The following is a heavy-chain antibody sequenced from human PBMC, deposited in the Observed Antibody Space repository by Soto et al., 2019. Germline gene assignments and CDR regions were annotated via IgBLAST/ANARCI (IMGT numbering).Heavy chain of an antibody. CDR2: INHSGST. Sequence: SETLSLTCAVYGGSFSGYYWSWIRQPPGKGLEWIGEINHSGSTNYNPSLKSRVTISVDTSKNQFSLKLSSVTAADTAVYYCARAFVWLNPCYYYYYKDVWGKGTTVTVSS. J-gene: IGHJ6*03. CDR3: ARAFVWLNPCYYYYYKDV. V-gene: IGHV4-34*01. D-gene: IGHD2-21*01. CDR1: GGSFSGYY.